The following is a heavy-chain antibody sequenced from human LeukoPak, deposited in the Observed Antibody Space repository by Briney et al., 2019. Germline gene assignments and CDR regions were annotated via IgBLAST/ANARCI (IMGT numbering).Heavy chain of an antibody. CDR1: GGSISSYY. Sequence: PSETLSLTCTVSGGSISSYYWSWIRHPPGKGLEWVGYIFHSGSTTYSPSLKSRVSMSVDTSKCQFYLKLSSVTAADMAVYYSARHSQVVRGWFDPWGQGTLVTVSS. CDR2: IFHSGST. D-gene: IGHD3-10*01. J-gene: IGHJ5*02. V-gene: IGHV4-59*08. CDR3: ARHSQVVRGWFDP.